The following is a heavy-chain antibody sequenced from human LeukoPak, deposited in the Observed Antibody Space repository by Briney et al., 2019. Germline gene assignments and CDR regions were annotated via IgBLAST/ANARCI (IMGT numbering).Heavy chain of an antibody. Sequence: PGRSLRLSCAASGFTFSSYSMNWVRQAPGKGLEWVSSISSSSSYIYYADSVKGRFTISRDNAKNSLYLQMNSLRAEDTAVYYCARRSPAAGTGLIDYWGQGTLVTVSS. CDR2: ISSSSSYI. CDR3: ARRSPAAGTGLIDY. D-gene: IGHD6-13*01. V-gene: IGHV3-21*01. CDR1: GFTFSSYS. J-gene: IGHJ4*02.